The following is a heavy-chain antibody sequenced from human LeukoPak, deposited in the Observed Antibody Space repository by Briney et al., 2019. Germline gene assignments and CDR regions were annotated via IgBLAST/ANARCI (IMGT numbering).Heavy chain of an antibody. J-gene: IGHJ4*02. Sequence: SETQSLTCTVSGDSISIYYWSWIRQPPGKGLEWIGYIYYSGSTNYNPSLKSRVTISVDTSKNQFSLKLSSVTVADTAVYYCARYDAAGGRYFDYWGQGTLVTVSS. CDR2: IYYSGST. D-gene: IGHD6-13*01. V-gene: IGHV4-59*12. CDR1: GDSISIYY. CDR3: ARYDAAGGRYFDY.